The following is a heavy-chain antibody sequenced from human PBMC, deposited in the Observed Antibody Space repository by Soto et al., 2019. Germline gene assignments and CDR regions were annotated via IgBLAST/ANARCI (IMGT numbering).Heavy chain of an antibody. V-gene: IGHV3-48*02. CDR1: GFTFSGFA. Sequence: EVQLVESGGGLVQPGGSLRLSCAASGFTFSGFAMNWVRQAPGKGLEWISYIKTSTGTTHYADSVKGRLTISRDHAKDSVYLQMNSLRDEDTAVYYCARGALIHFDYWGQGALVTVSS. J-gene: IGHJ4*02. CDR2: IKTSTGTT. D-gene: IGHD1-26*01. CDR3: ARGALIHFDY.